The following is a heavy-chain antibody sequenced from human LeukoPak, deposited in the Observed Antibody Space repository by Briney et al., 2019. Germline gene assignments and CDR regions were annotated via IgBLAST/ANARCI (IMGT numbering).Heavy chain of an antibody. Sequence: GASVKVSCKASGYTFTGYYMHWVRQATGQGLEWMGWMNPNSGNAVYAQKFQGRVTMTRSTSINTAYMELSSLRSEDTAVYYCARGSSRSFDIWGLGTMVTVSS. V-gene: IGHV1-8*02. CDR3: ARGSSRSFDI. CDR2: MNPNSGNA. D-gene: IGHD3-10*01. CDR1: GYTFTGYY. J-gene: IGHJ3*02.